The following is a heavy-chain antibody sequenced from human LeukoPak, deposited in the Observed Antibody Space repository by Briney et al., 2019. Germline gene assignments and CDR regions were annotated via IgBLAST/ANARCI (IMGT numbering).Heavy chain of an antibody. J-gene: IGHJ6*03. CDR1: GYSISTLSN. V-gene: IGHV4-38-2*02. Sequence: PSETLSLICTVSGYSISTLSNWGWIRQSPGKGLEWIGYIFYSGSTNYNPSLKSRVTISVDTSKNQFSLKLSSVTAADTAVYYCARVQYYDFWSGYYPSSMDVWGKGTTVTVSS. D-gene: IGHD3-3*01. CDR3: ARVQYYDFWSGYYPSSMDV. CDR2: IFYSGST.